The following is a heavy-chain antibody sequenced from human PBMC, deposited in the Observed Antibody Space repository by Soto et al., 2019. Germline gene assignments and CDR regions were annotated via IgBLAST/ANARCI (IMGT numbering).Heavy chain of an antibody. D-gene: IGHD1-1*01. Sequence: SXRLSCSSSVFTLYGYAIHLFRQAPGKGLGLISGISWDSKTVGYAESVNGRFFISRDDARNSLYLQMKSLTGADTALYYCAQGRYPNMESPLDKWGQGTLVTVYS. J-gene: IGHJ4*02. CDR3: AQGRYPNMESPLDK. CDR2: ISWDSKTV. CDR1: VFTLYGYA. V-gene: IGHV3-9*01.